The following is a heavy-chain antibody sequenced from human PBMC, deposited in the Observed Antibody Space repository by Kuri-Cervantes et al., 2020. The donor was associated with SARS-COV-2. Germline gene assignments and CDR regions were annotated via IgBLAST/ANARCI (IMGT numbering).Heavy chain of an antibody. CDR1: GFTFSSYA. Sequence: LRLSCAASGFTFSSYAMSWIRQHPGKGLEWIGYIYYSGSTYYNPSLKSRVTISVDTSKNQFSLKLSSVTAADTAVYYCARDQYYYDSSGYRGYYFDYWGQGTLVTVSS. CDR3: ARDQYYYDSSGYRGYYFDY. CDR2: IYYSGST. V-gene: IGHV4-31*02. J-gene: IGHJ4*02. D-gene: IGHD3-22*01.